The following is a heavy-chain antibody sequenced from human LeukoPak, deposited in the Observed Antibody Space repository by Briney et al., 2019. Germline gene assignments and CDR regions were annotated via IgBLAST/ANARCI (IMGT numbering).Heavy chain of an antibody. D-gene: IGHD6-19*01. CDR2: IKQDGSEK. CDR3: AGGTGWVTDS. V-gene: IGHV3-7*01. CDR1: GFTFSSYW. Sequence: GGSLRLSCAASGFTFSSYWVNWVRQAPGEGLEWVANIKQDGSEKYYVDSVKGRFTISRDNAKNSLYLQMNNLRVEDTAVYYCAGGTGWVTDSWGHGTLVIVSS. J-gene: IGHJ5*01.